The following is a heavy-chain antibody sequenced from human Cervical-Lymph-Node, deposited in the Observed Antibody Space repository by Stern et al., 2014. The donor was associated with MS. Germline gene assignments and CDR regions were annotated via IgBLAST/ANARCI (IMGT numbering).Heavy chain of an antibody. CDR1: GFTFSSYA. V-gene: IGHV3-30*01. D-gene: IGHD3-22*01. CDR2: ISYDGSNK. Sequence: VHLVESGGGVVQPGRSLRLSCAASGFTFSSYAMHWVRQAPGKGLEWVAVISYDGSNKYYADSVKGRFTISRDNSKNTLYLQMNSLRAEDTAVYYCARGDYYDSSAAMEFFDYWGQGTLVTVSS. J-gene: IGHJ4*02. CDR3: ARGDYYDSSAAMEFFDY.